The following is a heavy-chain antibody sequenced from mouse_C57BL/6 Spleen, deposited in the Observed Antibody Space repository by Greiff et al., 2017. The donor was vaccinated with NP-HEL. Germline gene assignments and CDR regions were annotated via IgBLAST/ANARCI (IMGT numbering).Heavy chain of an antibody. V-gene: IGHV3-1*01. CDR3: ATSFYYDYDVAMDY. CDR2: ISYSGST. J-gene: IGHJ4*01. D-gene: IGHD2-4*01. CDR1: GYSITSGYD. Sequence: EVQLQESGPGMVKPSQSLSLTCTVTGYSITSGYDWHWIRHFPGNKLEWMGYISYSGSTNYNPSLKSRISITHDTSKNHFFLKLNSVTTEDTATYYCATSFYYDYDVAMDYWGQGTSVTVSS.